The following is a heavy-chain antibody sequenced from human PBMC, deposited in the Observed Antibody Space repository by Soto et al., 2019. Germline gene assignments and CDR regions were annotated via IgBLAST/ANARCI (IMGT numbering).Heavy chain of an antibody. CDR3: TREERFPRYWFDP. CDR2: VNHSGEA. V-gene: IGHV4-34*01. CDR1: GGSFRNYY. J-gene: IGHJ5*02. D-gene: IGHD3-10*01. Sequence: SETLTLTCGVYGGSFRNYYWIWVRQPPGKGLEWIGEVNHSGEATYNPSLQSRITISLDTYNNKFSLKMTSVTAADTAMYFCTREERFPRYWFDPWGQGTPVTVSS.